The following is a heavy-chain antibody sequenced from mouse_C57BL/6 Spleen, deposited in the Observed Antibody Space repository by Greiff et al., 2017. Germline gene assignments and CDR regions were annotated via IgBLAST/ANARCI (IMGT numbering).Heavy chain of an antibody. CDR3: ARSHYGSSLYFDY. Sequence: QVQLKQPGTELVKPGASVKLSCKASGYTFTSYWMHWVKQRPGQGLEWIGNINPSNGGTNYNEKFKSKATLTVDKSSSTAYMQLSSLTSEDSAVYYCARSHYGSSLYFDYWGQGTTLTVSS. CDR2: INPSNGGT. D-gene: IGHD1-1*01. CDR1: GYTFTSYW. J-gene: IGHJ2*01. V-gene: IGHV1-53*01.